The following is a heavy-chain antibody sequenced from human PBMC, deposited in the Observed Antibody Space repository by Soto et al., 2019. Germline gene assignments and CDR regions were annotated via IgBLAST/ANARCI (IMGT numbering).Heavy chain of an antibody. V-gene: IGHV3-73*01. J-gene: IGHJ3*02. CDR1: GFTFSGSA. Sequence: PGGSLRLSCAASGFTFSGSAMHWVRQASGKGLEWVGRIRSKANSYATANAASVKGRFTISRDDSKNTAYLQMNSLKTEDTAVYYCTRHTDDFWSGYYDAFDIWGQGTMVTVSS. CDR3: TRHTDDFWSGYYDAFDI. CDR2: IRSKANSYAT. D-gene: IGHD3-3*01.